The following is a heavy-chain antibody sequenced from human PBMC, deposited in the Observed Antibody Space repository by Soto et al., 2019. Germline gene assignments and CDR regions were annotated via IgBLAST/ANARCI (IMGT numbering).Heavy chain of an antibody. Sequence: PSETLSLTSTVYRGAISSGDYYWSWIRQPPGKGLEWIGYIYNSGSTYYNPSLKRRVTISVDTSKNQFSLKLSSVTAADTAVYYCARALNYYDSSCLDYWGQGTLVTVSS. D-gene: IGHD3-22*01. CDR1: RGAISSGDYY. CDR2: IYNSGST. CDR3: ARALNYYDSSCLDY. V-gene: IGHV4-30-4*01. J-gene: IGHJ4*02.